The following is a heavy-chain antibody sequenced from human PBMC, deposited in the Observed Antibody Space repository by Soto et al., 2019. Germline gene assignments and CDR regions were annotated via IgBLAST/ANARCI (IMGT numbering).Heavy chain of an antibody. D-gene: IGHD5-18*01. CDR3: AREEYSYGYGGVGWFDP. CDR2: INPIFGTA. V-gene: IGHV1-69*01. Sequence: QVQLVQSGAEVKKPGASVKVSCKASGYTFTGYYMHWVRQAPGQGLEWMGWINPIFGTANYAQKFQGRVTITADESTSTAYMELSSLRSEDTAVYYCAREEYSYGYGGVGWFDPWGQGTLVTVSS. J-gene: IGHJ5*02. CDR1: GYTFTGYY.